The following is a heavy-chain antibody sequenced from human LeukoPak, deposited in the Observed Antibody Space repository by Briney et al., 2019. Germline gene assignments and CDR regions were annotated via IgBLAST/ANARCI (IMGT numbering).Heavy chain of an antibody. CDR3: ARVPEWFGELLEHFDY. Sequence: ASVKVSCKASGYTFTGYYMHWVRQAPGQGLEWMGRINPNSGGTNYAQKFQGRVTMTRDTSISTAYVELSRLRSDDTAVYYCARVPEWFGELLEHFDYWGQGTLVTVSS. J-gene: IGHJ4*02. CDR2: INPNSGGT. V-gene: IGHV1-2*06. D-gene: IGHD3-10*01. CDR1: GYTFTGYY.